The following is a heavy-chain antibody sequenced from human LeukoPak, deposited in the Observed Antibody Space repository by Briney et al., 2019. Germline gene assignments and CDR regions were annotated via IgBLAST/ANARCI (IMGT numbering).Heavy chain of an antibody. Sequence: GGSLRLSCAASGFTFSGSAMHWVRQASGKGLEWVGRIRSKANSYATAYAASVKGRFTISRDDSKNTAYLQMNSLRAEDTATYYCARAGAISWGQGTLVTVSS. V-gene: IGHV3-73*01. CDR2: IRSKANSYAT. J-gene: IGHJ4*02. CDR3: ARAGAIS. D-gene: IGHD3-10*01. CDR1: GFTFSGSA.